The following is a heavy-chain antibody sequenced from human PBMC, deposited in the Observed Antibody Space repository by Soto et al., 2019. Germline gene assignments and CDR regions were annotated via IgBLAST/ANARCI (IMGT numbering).Heavy chain of an antibody. J-gene: IGHJ3*01. Sequence: ELQLLESGGDLVHPGGSLRLSCAASGFTFSSYAMGWVRQAPGKGLEWVSAIIGSGGSTYYAGSVKGRFTISRDNAKKTLYLQMNSLRAHDTAVYHCAIGTWDLTVGSFDFWGQGTKVTVSS. D-gene: IGHD1-26*01. V-gene: IGHV3-23*01. CDR1: GFTFSSYA. CDR3: AIGTWDLTVGSFDF. CDR2: IIGSGGST.